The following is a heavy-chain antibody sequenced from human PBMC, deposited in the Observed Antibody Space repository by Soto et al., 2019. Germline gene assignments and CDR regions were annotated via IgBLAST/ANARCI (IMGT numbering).Heavy chain of an antibody. CDR3: ARGSVLWRQTKFDY. D-gene: IGHD3-10*01. J-gene: IGHJ4*02. V-gene: IGHV4-31*03. CDR1: GGSISSGGYY. Sequence: KPSETLSLTCTVSGGSISSGGYYWSWIRQHPGKGLEWIGYIYYSGSTYYNPSLKSRVTISVDTSKNQFSLKLSSVTAADTAVYYCARGSVLWRQTKFDYWGQGTLVTVSS. CDR2: IYYSGST.